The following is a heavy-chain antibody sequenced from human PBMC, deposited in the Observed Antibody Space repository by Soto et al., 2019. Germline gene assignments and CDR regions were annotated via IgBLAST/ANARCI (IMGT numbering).Heavy chain of an antibody. CDR3: ARAGDCSGSNCYDFRH. Sequence: QVQLVESGGGVVQPGRSLRLSCAASGFTFSSYGMHWVRQAPGKGLEWVAVIWYDGSNKYYAGSVQGRFTISRDNSKNTLYLQMNSLRAEDTAVYYCARAGDCSGSNCYDFRHWGQGTLVTVSS. V-gene: IGHV3-33*01. CDR1: GFTFSSYG. J-gene: IGHJ1*01. CDR2: IWYDGSNK. D-gene: IGHD2-15*01.